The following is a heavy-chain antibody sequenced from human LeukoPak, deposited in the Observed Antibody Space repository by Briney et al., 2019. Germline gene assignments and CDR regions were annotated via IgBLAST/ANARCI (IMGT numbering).Heavy chain of an antibody. Sequence: GGSLRLSCAASGFTFSSYGMHWVRQAPGKGLEWVAVIWYDGSNKYYADSVKGRFTISRDNSKNTLYLQMKSLRAGHTAVFYCARGRVGYYDGSGYSSFDYGGQGPLFPVSS. J-gene: IGHJ4*02. D-gene: IGHD3-22*01. CDR2: IWYDGSNK. CDR1: GFTFSSYG. V-gene: IGHV3-33*01. CDR3: ARGRVGYYDGSGYSSFDY.